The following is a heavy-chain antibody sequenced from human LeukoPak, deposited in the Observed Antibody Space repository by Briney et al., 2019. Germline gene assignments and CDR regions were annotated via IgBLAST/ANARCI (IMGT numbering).Heavy chain of an antibody. CDR2: INPKNGGT. CDR3: AKGGMGVAAPLLDH. D-gene: IGHD2-15*01. CDR1: GYTFSGYY. Sequence: GVSVTVSCKSSGYTFSGYYMHWLRQAPGQGLEWMGWINPKNGGTIYAQTFQGRVTMTGDTSISTAYMDLSRLTSDDTAVYYCAKGGMGVAAPLLDHWGQGTLVTVPS. J-gene: IGHJ4*02. V-gene: IGHV1-2*02.